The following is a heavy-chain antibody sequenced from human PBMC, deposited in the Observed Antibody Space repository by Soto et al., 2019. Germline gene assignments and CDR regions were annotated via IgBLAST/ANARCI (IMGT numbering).Heavy chain of an antibody. V-gene: IGHV3-23*01. J-gene: IGHJ6*02. D-gene: IGHD3-3*01. CDR1: GFTFSAYA. CDR3: AKNGDFWSWGMDV. CDR2: ISSSGDGT. Sequence: PGGSLRLSCAASGFTFSAYAMTWVRQAPGKGLEWVAIISSSGDGTYYVDSVKGRFTISRDNSRNTLNLQMNSLRAEDTAVYYCAKNGDFWSWGMDVWGQGTTVTVSS.